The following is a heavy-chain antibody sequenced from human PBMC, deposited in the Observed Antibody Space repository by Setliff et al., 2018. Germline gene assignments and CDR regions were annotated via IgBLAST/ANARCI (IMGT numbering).Heavy chain of an antibody. Sequence: PSETLSLTCNVSGGSISSDYWSWIRQPPGKALEWIGEINHSGSSNNNPSLKGRVSISVDTSKKQFYLKLTSVTAADTAVYYCARYGTEYGDYEIPGDVWGKGTTVTVSS. J-gene: IGHJ6*04. V-gene: IGHV4-34*10. CDR3: ARYGTEYGDYEIPGDV. CDR2: INHSGSS. D-gene: IGHD4-17*01. CDR1: GGSISSDY.